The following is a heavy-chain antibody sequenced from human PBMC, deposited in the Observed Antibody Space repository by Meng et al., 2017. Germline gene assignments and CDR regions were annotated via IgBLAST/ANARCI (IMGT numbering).Heavy chain of an antibody. J-gene: IGHJ6*02. CDR3: ARLDTMVRGVINYYYGTDV. V-gene: IGHV1-18*01. Sequence: ASVKVSCKASGYTFTSYGISWVRQAPGQGLEWMGWISAYNGNTNYAQKLQGRVTMTTDTSTSTAYMELRSLRSDDTAVYYCARLDTMVRGVINYYYGTDVWGQGTTVTVSS. CDR1: GYTFTSYG. D-gene: IGHD3-10*01. CDR2: ISAYNGNT.